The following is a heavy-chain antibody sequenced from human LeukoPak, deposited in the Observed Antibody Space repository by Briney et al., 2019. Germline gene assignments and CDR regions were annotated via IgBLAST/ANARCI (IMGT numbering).Heavy chain of an antibody. CDR2: ITLSGGST. V-gene: IGHV3-23*01. D-gene: IGHD2-2*01. CDR1: GFTFSYYD. J-gene: IGHJ6*03. CDR3: AKRGNPAVGHHYLDV. Sequence: PGGSLRLSCAASGFTFSYYDMRWVRQAPGKGLEWVASITLSGGSTFYADSVKGRFNISRDNSKNTLYLQMNSLSAEDTAVYYCAKRGNPAVGHHYLDVWGKGTTVGVSS.